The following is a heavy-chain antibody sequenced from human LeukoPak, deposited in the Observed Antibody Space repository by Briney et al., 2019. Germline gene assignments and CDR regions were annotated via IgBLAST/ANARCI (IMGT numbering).Heavy chain of an antibody. J-gene: IGHJ4*02. D-gene: IGHD3-10*01. Sequence: SETLSLTCTVSGDSISSYYWSWIRQPPGKGLEWIGSIYYSGSTYYNPSLKSRVTISVDTSKNQFSLKLSSVTAADTAVYYCARHPNYYGSVHFDYWGQGTLVTVSS. CDR3: ARHPNYYGSVHFDY. CDR1: GDSISSYY. V-gene: IGHV4-59*05. CDR2: IYYSGST.